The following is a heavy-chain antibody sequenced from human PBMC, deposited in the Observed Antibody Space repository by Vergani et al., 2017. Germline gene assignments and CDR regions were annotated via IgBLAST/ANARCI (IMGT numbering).Heavy chain of an antibody. V-gene: IGHV1-69*18. Sequence: VQLVESGGGLVKPGGSLRLSCAASGFTFSSYAISWVRQAPGQGLEWMGRIIPIFGTANYAQKFQGRVTITADESTSTAYMELSSLRSEDTAVYYCARCDDLQTNDYWGQGTLVTVSS. CDR2: IIPIFGTA. CDR3: ARCDDLQTNDY. J-gene: IGHJ4*02. D-gene: IGHD5-24*01. CDR1: GFTFSSYA.